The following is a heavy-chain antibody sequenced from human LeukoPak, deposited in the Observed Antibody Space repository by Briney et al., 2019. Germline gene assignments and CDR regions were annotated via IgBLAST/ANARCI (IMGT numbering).Heavy chain of an antibody. CDR2: ISYDGNNK. V-gene: IGHV3-30*18. J-gene: IGHJ4*02. CDR3: AKDRVVLLYYGDAGFDY. Sequence: PGRSLRLSCAASGFTFSSYGMHWVRQAPGKGLEWVASISYDGNNKYYADTVKGRFTVSRDNSKNTLYLQMNSLRAEDTAVYDCAKDRVVLLYYGDAGFDYWGQGTLVTVSS. CDR1: GFTFSSYG. D-gene: IGHD4-17*01.